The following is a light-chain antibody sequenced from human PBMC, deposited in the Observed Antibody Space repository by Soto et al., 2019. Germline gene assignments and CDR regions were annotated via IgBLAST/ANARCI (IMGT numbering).Light chain of an antibody. Sequence: ALAQPRSVSGSPGQLLTISCTGTSSDVDDYRYVSWYQQYPGKAPKLVIYDGNKRPSGVPDRFSGSNSGNTASLTISGLQAEDEADYYCCSYVTTPEIFGTGTKVTV. V-gene: IGLV2-11*01. CDR1: SSDVDDYRY. J-gene: IGLJ1*01. CDR3: CSYVTTPEI. CDR2: DGN.